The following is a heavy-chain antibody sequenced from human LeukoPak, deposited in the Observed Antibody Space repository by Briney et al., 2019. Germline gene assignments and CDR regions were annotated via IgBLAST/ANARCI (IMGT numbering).Heavy chain of an antibody. V-gene: IGHV4-59*01. Sequence: SETLSLTCTVSGGSISSYYWSWLRQPPGKGLEWIGYIYYSGSTNYNPSLKSRVTISVDTSKNQFSLKLSSVTAADTAVYYCARGYSGYAGWFDPWGQGTLVTVSS. J-gene: IGHJ5*02. D-gene: IGHD5-12*01. CDR1: GGSISSYY. CDR2: IYYSGST. CDR3: ARGYSGYAGWFDP.